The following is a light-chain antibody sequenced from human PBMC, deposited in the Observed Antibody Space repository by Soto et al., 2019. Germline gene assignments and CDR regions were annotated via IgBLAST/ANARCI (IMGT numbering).Light chain of an antibody. V-gene: IGLV1-40*01. Sequence: QSVVTQPPSVSGAPGQRVTISCTGTSSNIGAGYDVHWYQHLPGTAPKLLIYGNTIRPSGVHDRFSGSKSGTSASLAITGLQAEDEADYYCQAYDRSLRGYVFGTGTKLTVL. CDR3: QAYDRSLRGYV. CDR1: SSNIGAGYD. CDR2: GNT. J-gene: IGLJ1*01.